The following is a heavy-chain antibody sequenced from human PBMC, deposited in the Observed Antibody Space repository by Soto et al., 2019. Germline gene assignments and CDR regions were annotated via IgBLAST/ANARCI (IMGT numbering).Heavy chain of an antibody. V-gene: IGHV3-23*01. CDR1: GFTFGSYA. J-gene: IGHJ6*03. Sequence: EVQLLESGGGVVQPGGSLRLSCVVSGFTFGSYAMSWVRQAPEKGPEWVAILGGNGFTTYYADSVKGRFTISGDKSKSTLFLKMNRLRADDTGVYYGAKALRPCLNFCYYMDVWGRGTSVTVSS. CDR3: AKALRPCLNFCYYMDV. CDR2: LGGNGFTT. D-gene: IGHD2-15*01.